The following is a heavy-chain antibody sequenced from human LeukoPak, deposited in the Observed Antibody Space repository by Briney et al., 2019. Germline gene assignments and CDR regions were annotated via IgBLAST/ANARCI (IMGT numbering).Heavy chain of an antibody. D-gene: IGHD6-6*01. Sequence: GGSLRLSCAASGFTFSSYSMNWVRQAPGKGLELVSYISSSSNSIYYADPVKGRFTISRDNAENTLSLQMNSLRDEDTAVYYCVRLYSNSSAWLDPWGQGTLVTVSS. J-gene: IGHJ5*02. CDR2: ISSSSNSI. V-gene: IGHV3-48*02. CDR3: VRLYSNSSAWLDP. CDR1: GFTFSSYS.